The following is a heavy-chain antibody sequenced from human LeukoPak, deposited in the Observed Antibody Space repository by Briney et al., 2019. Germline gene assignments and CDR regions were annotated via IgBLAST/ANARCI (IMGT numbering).Heavy chain of an antibody. Sequence: PGGSLRLSCAASGFTFSSYSMNWVRQAPGKGLEWVSSISSSSSYIYYADSVKGRFTISRDNAKNSLYLQMNSLRAEDTAVYYCAREGTMVRGDPVSGMDVWGQGTTVTVSS. CDR1: GFTFSSYS. CDR2: ISSSSSYI. CDR3: AREGTMVRGDPVSGMDV. D-gene: IGHD3-10*01. J-gene: IGHJ6*02. V-gene: IGHV3-21*01.